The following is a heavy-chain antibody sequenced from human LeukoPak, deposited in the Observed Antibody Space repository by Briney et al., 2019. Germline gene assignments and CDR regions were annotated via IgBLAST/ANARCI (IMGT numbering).Heavy chain of an antibody. CDR3: AKFDGMVRGVSDSNDY. Sequence: GGSLRLSCAASGFTVRSNYMSWVRQAPGKGLEWVSVMYSGGGTYYADSVKGRFTISRDNSKNTLYLQMNSLRAEDTAVYYCAKFDGMVRGVSDSNDYWGQGTLVTVSS. J-gene: IGHJ4*02. CDR1: GFTVRSNY. CDR2: MYSGGGT. V-gene: IGHV3-66*01. D-gene: IGHD3-10*01.